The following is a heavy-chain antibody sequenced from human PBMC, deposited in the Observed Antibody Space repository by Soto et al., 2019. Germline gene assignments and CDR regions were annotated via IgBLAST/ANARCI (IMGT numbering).Heavy chain of an antibody. D-gene: IGHD2-15*01. Sequence: ASVKVSCKASGYTFTSYGMRWVRQAPGQGHEWMGLISAYNGNTNYAQKLQGRVTMTTDTSTSTAYMELRSLRSDDTAVYYCARDGGQSGGSFFPFPLSGNWFDPWGQGTLVTVSS. CDR2: ISAYNGNT. J-gene: IGHJ5*02. CDR1: GYTFTSYG. CDR3: ARDGGQSGGSFFPFPLSGNWFDP. V-gene: IGHV1-18*01.